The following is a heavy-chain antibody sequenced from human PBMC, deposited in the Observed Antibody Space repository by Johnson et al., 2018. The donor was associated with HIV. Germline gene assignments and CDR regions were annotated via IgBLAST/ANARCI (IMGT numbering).Heavy chain of an antibody. CDR1: GFTFASYG. J-gene: IGHJ3*02. CDR2: ISYDGSNK. D-gene: IGHD6-13*01. CDR3: AKDWAYRSSPIYAFDI. V-gene: IGHV3-30*18. Sequence: QVQLVESGGGVVQPGRSLRLSCEVSGFTFASYGMHWVRQGPGKGLEWVAFISYDGSNKYHADSVKGRFTISRDNSKNTLYLQMNSLRVEDTAVYYCAKDWAYRSSPIYAFDIWGQGTMVTVSS.